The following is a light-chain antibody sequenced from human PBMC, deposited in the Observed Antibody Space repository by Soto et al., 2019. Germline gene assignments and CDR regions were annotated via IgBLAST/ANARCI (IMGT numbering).Light chain of an antibody. CDR3: QQSYNTPRT. V-gene: IGKV1-39*01. CDR2: SSS. J-gene: IGKJ1*01. Sequence: DVQVTQSPSSLSASVGDRVTITCRASQNINNYLNWYQQKPGAAPKLLIWSSSTLPTGVPSRFSGRGSGTDFTLTISGLQPEDVAIYYCQQSYNTPRTFGQGTKVEIK. CDR1: QNINNY.